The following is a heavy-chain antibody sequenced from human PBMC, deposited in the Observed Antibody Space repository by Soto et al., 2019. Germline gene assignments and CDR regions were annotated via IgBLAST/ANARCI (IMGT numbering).Heavy chain of an antibody. CDR3: AREIQLWSPVDD. V-gene: IGHV1-18*04. J-gene: IGHJ4*02. CDR1: GYTFTSYG. Sequence: ASVKVSSTASGYTFTSYGISWVRQAPGQGLEWMGWISAYNGNTNYAQKPQGRVTMTTDTSTSTAYMELRSLRSDDTAVYYCAREIQLWSPVDDWGQGTLVTVSS. CDR2: ISAYNGNT. D-gene: IGHD5-18*01.